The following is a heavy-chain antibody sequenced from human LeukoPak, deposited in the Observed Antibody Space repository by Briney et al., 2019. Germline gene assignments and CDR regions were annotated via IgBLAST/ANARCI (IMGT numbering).Heavy chain of an antibody. CDR2: IYYSGST. J-gene: IGHJ4*02. D-gene: IGHD2-15*01. CDR1: GGSISSGDYY. CDR3: ASGYCSGGSCYSGEIFDY. V-gene: IGHV4-30-4*01. Sequence: SQTLSLTCTVSGGSISSGDYYWSWIRQPPGKGLEWIGYIYYSGSTYYHPSLKSRVTISVDTSKNQFSLKLSSVTAADTAVYYCASGYCSGGSCYSGEIFDYWGQGTLVTVSS.